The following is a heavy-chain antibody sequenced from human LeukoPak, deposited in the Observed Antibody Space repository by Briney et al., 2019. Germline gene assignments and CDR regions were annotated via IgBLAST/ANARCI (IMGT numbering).Heavy chain of an antibody. D-gene: IGHD2-15*01. J-gene: IGHJ4*02. CDR1: GFTVSSNY. CDR2: IYSGGST. CDR3: ARVLRPVGLTPYYFDY. Sequence: PGGSLRLSCAASGFTVSSNYMSWVRQAPGKGLEWVSVIYSGGSTYYADSVKGRFTISRDNSKNTLYLQMNSLRAEDTAVYYCARVLRPVGLTPYYFDYWGQGTLVTVSS. V-gene: IGHV3-53*01.